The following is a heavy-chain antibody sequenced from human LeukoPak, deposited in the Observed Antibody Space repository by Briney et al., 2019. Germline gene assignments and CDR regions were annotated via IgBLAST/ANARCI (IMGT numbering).Heavy chain of an antibody. CDR3: ARPKMTYYYGSGSPYGMDV. CDR1: GFTFSSYS. J-gene: IGHJ6*02. Sequence: GGSLRLSCAASGFTFSSYSMNWVRQARGKGLEWVSCISSSSSYIYYADSVKGRFTISRDNAKNSLYLQMNSLRAEDTAVYYCARPKMTYYYGSGSPYGMDVWGQGTTVTVSS. D-gene: IGHD3-10*01. CDR2: ISSSSSYI. V-gene: IGHV3-21*01.